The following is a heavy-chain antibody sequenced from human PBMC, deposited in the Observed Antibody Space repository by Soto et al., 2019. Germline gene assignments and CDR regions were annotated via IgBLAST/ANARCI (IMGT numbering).Heavy chain of an antibody. J-gene: IGHJ6*02. CDR2: ISYAGSHK. Sequence: QVQLVESGGGVVQPGRSLRLSCAASGFTFSSYAMHWVRQAPGKGLARVAVISYAGSHKYYADSVKGRFTISRDKPKYTLYLPMNSLRAEDMAVYYCASEKYYDFWSGYYTKGGSYGMDVWGQWPTVTVSS. V-gene: IGHV3-30*14. CDR1: GFTFSSYA. CDR3: ASEKYYDFWSGYYTKGGSYGMDV. D-gene: IGHD3-3*01.